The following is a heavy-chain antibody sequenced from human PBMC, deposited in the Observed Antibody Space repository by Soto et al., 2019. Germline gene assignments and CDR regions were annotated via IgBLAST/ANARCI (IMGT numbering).Heavy chain of an antibody. V-gene: IGHV4-59*01. J-gene: IGHJ6*03. CDR2: IYYSGST. D-gene: IGHD4-17*01. CDR1: GGSISSYY. CDR3: AGGLNGDRDYYYYMDV. Sequence: PSETLSLTCTVSGGSISSYYWSWIRQPPGKGLEWIGYIYYSGSTNYNPSLKSRVTISVDTSKNRFSLKLSSVTAADTAVYYCAGGLNGDRDYYYYMDVWGKGTTVTVSS.